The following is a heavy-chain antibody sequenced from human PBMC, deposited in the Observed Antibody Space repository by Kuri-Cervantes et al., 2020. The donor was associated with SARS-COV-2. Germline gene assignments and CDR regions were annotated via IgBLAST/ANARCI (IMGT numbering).Heavy chain of an antibody. CDR1: GFSLSRYT. V-gene: IGHV3-21*01. CDR3: AREATIEGAFDI. J-gene: IGHJ3*02. Sequence: GESLKISCAASGFSLSRYTMNWVRQAPGKALEWVSSISGSGSYIYYADSMKGRFTISKESGENSLYLQMNSLRAEDTAVYYCAREATIEGAFDIWGQGTMVTVSS. CDR2: ISGSGSYI. D-gene: IGHD5-12*01.